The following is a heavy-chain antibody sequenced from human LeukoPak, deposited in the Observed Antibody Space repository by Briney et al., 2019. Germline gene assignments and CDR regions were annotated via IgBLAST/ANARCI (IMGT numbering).Heavy chain of an antibody. Sequence: GGSLRLSCAASGFTFSGYSMTWVRQAPGKGLEWVSSISGDSTYIFYADSVKGRFTISRDNAQNSLYLQMNTLRAADTAVYYCASDLPAATTWGRGTLVTVSS. CDR1: GFTFSGYS. CDR2: ISGDSTYI. D-gene: IGHD2-2*01. V-gene: IGHV3-21*06. CDR3: ASDLPAATT. J-gene: IGHJ5*02.